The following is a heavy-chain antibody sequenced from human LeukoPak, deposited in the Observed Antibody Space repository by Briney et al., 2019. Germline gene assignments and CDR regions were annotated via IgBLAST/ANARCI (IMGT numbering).Heavy chain of an antibody. Sequence: PSETLSLTCSVSGGSISSYYWSWIRQPPGKGLEWIGYLYYSGSTNSNPSLKSRVTISLDTSKNQFSLRLSSVTAADTAMYYCARQDYTTGWYFLDQWGQGTLVTVSS. CDR2: LYYSGST. D-gene: IGHD6-19*01. J-gene: IGHJ4*02. CDR3: ARQDYTTGWYFLDQ. CDR1: GGSISSYY. V-gene: IGHV4-59*01.